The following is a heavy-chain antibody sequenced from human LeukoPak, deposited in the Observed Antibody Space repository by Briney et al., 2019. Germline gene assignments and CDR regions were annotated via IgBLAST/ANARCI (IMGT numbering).Heavy chain of an antibody. CDR3: ARARGRDAFDI. Sequence: SQTLSLTCAVSGVSISSGGYSWSWIRQPPGKGLEWIGYIYHSGSTYYNPSLKSRATISVDRSKNQFSLILSSVTAADTAVYYCARARGRDAFDIWGQGTMVTVSS. CDR1: GVSISSGGYS. V-gene: IGHV4-30-2*01. CDR2: IYHSGST. D-gene: IGHD1-26*01. J-gene: IGHJ3*02.